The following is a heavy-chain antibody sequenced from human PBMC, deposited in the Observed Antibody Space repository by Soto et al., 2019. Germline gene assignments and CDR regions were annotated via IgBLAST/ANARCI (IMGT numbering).Heavy chain of an antibody. D-gene: IGHD5-18*01. CDR3: AKEGNSYGYLIGLDS. Sequence: EVQLVESGGDLVQPGGSLRLSCAASGFTVTTNYMTWVRQAPGKGLERVSVMFRSGTAFYADSVRGRFTISRDESRNTVFLQMNSLRVEDTAVYYWAKEGNSYGYLIGLDSWGQGTLVTVSS. CDR2: MFRSGTA. CDR1: GFTVTTNY. J-gene: IGHJ4*02. V-gene: IGHV3-66*01.